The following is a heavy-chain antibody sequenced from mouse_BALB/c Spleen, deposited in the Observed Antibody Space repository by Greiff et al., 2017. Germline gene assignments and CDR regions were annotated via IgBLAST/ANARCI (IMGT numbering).Heavy chain of an antibody. J-gene: IGHJ4*01. CDR3: ARKTARATYAMDY. Sequence: QVQLQQPGAELVKPGASVKLSCKASGYTFTSYWMHWVKQRPGQGLEWIGEIDPSDSYTNYNQKFKGKATLTVDKSSSTAYMQLSSLTSEDSAVYYCARKTARATYAMDYWGQGTSVTVSS. V-gene: IGHV1-69*02. CDR1: GYTFTSYW. CDR2: IDPSDSYT. D-gene: IGHD3-2*01.